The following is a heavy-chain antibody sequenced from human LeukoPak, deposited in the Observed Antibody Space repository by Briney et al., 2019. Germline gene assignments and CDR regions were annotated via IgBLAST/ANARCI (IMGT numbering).Heavy chain of an antibody. Sequence: ASVKVSCKASGYTFTSYYMHRVRQAPGQGLEWMGIINPSGGSTSYAQKFQGRVTMTRDMSTSTVYMELSSLRSEDTAVYYCARGKGDYYYYYYMDVWGKGTTVTVSS. CDR2: INPSGGST. CDR1: GYTFTSYY. CDR3: ARGKGDYYYYYYMDV. V-gene: IGHV1-46*01. J-gene: IGHJ6*03.